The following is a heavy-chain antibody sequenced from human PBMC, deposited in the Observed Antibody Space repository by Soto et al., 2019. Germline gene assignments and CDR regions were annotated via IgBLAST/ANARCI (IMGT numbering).Heavy chain of an antibody. Sequence: SETLSLTCTVSGGSISTYYWSWLRQPPGKGLEWIAYIHYSGSTTYNPSLQSRFTLSIDTSNNQFSLTLSAVSAADTAVYYCARGNRQYYYYGLDVWGQGTTVT. CDR2: IHYSGST. D-gene: IGHD4-4*01. CDR1: GGSISTYY. V-gene: IGHV4-59*01. J-gene: IGHJ6*01. CDR3: ARGNRQYYYYGLDV.